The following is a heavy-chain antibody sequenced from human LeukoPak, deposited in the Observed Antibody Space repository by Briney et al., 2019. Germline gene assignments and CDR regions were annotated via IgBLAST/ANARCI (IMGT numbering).Heavy chain of an antibody. CDR2: NSYSGNT. D-gene: IGHD3-10*01. J-gene: IGHJ4*02. Sequence: SETLSLTCTVSGDSTSRYYWSWIRQPPGKGLEWIGYNSYSGNTNYNPSLKSRVTISVDTSKNQFSLKLISVTAADTAVYYCARESGSGHFDYWGQGTLVTVSS. CDR1: GDSTSRYY. V-gene: IGHV4-59*01. CDR3: ARESGSGHFDY.